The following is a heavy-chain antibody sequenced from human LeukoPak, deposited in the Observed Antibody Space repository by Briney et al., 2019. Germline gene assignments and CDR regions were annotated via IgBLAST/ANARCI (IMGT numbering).Heavy chain of an antibody. Sequence: SVKVSCKASGGTFSSYAISWVRQAPGQGLEWMGRIIPIFGTANYAQKFQGRVTITTDESTSTAYMELSSLRSEDTAVYYCARDQDYRNYVAEYWGQGTLVTVSS. J-gene: IGHJ4*02. CDR3: ARDQDYRNYVAEY. V-gene: IGHV1-69*05. CDR1: GGTFSSYA. D-gene: IGHD4-11*01. CDR2: IIPIFGTA.